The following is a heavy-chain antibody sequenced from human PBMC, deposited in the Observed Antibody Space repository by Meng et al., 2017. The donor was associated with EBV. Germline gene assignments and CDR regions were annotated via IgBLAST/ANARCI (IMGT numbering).Heavy chain of an antibody. D-gene: IGHD5-24*01. J-gene: IGHJ4*02. CDR2: ISAYNGNT. V-gene: IGHV1-18*01. CDR3: ARGMATITPTFDY. Sequence: QVQPVQAGAGAKTPGAAVKGCCKASGYTFTSYGISWVRQAPGQGLEWMGWISAYNGNTNYAQKLQGRVTMTTDTSASTAYMELRRLRSDDTAVYYCARGMATITPTFDYWGQGTLVTVAS. CDR1: GYTFTSYG.